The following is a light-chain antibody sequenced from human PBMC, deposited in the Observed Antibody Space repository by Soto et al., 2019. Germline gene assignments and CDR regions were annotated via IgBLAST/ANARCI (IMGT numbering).Light chain of an antibody. CDR1: SSDVGGYNS. CDR2: NVS. J-gene: IGLJ1*01. Sequence: QSVLTQPASVSGSPGQSITISCTGTSSDVGGYNSVSWYQQHPGKAPKLMIYNVSNRPSGVSNRFSGSKSGNTASLTISGLQAEDEADHYCSSYTSSSTYVFGTGTRSPS. CDR3: SSYTSSSTYV. V-gene: IGLV2-14*01.